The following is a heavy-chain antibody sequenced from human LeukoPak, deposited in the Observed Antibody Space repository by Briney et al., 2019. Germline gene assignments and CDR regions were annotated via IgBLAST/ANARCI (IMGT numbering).Heavy chain of an antibody. V-gene: IGHV3-66*02. CDR2: T. CDR3: ATYQPPYYYYYMDV. D-gene: IGHD2-2*01. J-gene: IGHJ6*03. Sequence: TYYADSVRGLFTISRDNSKNTLYLQMNSLRAEDTAVYYCATYQPPYYYYYMDVWGKGTTVTVSS.